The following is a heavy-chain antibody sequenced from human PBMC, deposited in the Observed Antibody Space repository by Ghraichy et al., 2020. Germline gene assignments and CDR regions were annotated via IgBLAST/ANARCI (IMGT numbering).Heavy chain of an antibody. Sequence: SETLSLTCTVSGASISRYYWSCILQPAGKGLEFIGRIYTSAITYYSPSLMSRVTMSVDTSKNQFSLKLIYMTAADTVVYYCARSSISNTILYDQWGQGTLVPCSS. J-gene: IGHJ4*02. CDR2: IYTSAIT. CDR1: GASISRYY. V-gene: IGHV4-4*07. CDR3: ARSSISNTILYDQ. D-gene: IGHD3-3*02.